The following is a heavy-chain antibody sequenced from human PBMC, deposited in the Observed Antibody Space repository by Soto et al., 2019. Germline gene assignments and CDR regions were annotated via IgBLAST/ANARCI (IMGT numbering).Heavy chain of an antibody. CDR3: ARVGGVAARTFDY. J-gene: IGHJ4*02. V-gene: IGHV4-59*01. Sequence: LSLTCTVSGGSINDFYWSWIRQPPGKGLEWIGYIYYSGNTDYNPSLKGRVTISVDTSKNQFSLKLRSVTAADTAVYYCARVGGVAARTFDYWGQGTLVTVSS. D-gene: IGHD6-6*01. CDR1: GGSINDFY. CDR2: IYYSGNT.